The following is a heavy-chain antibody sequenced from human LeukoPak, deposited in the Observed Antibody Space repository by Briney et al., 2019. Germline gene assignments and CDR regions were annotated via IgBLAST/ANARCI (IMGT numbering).Heavy chain of an antibody. Sequence: SETLSLTCTVSGGSISSSSYYWGWIRQPPGKGLEWIGSIYYSGSTYYNPSLKSRVTISVDPSKNQFSLKLRSVTAADTAVYDCTIHIAVAGQGWFDPWGQGTLVTVSS. CDR2: IYYSGST. CDR3: TIHIAVAGQGWFDP. CDR1: GGSISSSSYY. J-gene: IGHJ5*02. V-gene: IGHV4-39*01. D-gene: IGHD6-19*01.